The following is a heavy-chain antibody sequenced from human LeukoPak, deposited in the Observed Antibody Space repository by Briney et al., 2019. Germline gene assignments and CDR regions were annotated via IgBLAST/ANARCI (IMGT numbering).Heavy chain of an antibody. V-gene: IGHV3-33*01. CDR1: GFNFSYYA. CDR2: IWFGGSNE. Sequence: GGSLRLSCTASGFNFSYYAMHWVRQAPGKGLAWVALIWFGGSNEYYEDSVKGRFTISRDNSKDTVFLQMNSLTVDDTAVYFCARLVGGTTGATGSWGQGSLVSVS. CDR3: ARLVGGTTGATGS. J-gene: IGHJ5*02. D-gene: IGHD1-26*01.